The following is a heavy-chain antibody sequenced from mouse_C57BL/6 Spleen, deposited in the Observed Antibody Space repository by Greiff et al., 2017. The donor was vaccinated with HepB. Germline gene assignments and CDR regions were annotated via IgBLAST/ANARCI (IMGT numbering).Heavy chain of an antibody. CDR3: TRRHWYFDV. CDR2: IDPENGDT. Sequence: VQLQQSGAELVRPGASVKLSCTASGFNIKDDYMHWVKQRPEQGLEWIGWIDPENGDTEYASKFQGKATITADTSSNTAYLQLSSLTSEDTAVYYCTRRHWYFDVWGTGTTVTVSS. J-gene: IGHJ1*03. CDR1: GFNIKDDY. V-gene: IGHV14-4*01. D-gene: IGHD6-1*01.